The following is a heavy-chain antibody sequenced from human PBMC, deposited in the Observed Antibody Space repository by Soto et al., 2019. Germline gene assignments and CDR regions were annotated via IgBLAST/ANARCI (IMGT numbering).Heavy chain of an antibody. J-gene: IGHJ3*02. V-gene: IGHV5-51*01. CDR2: IYPGDSDT. CDR3: ARARGDRMNAFDI. Sequence: GESLKISCKGSGYSFTSDWIGWVRQMPGKGLEWMGIIYPGDSDTRYSPSFQGQVTISADKSISTAYLQWSSLKASDTAMYYCARARGDRMNAFDIWGQGTMVTVSS. CDR1: GYSFTSDW. D-gene: IGHD2-21*02.